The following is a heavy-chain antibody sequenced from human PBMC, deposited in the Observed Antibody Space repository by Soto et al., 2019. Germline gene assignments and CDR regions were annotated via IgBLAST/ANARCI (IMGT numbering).Heavy chain of an antibody. CDR1: GYIFTKYG. Sequence: QVQVVQSGPELKKPGASVKVSCKAQGYIFTKYGIGWVRQASGHGLEWMGLINVYNGDRKVAQKFQDRVSMTTDTAPDTAYMELKSLRSGDTAVYYCARLQLGGDRMLNWFDPWGQGTLVTVSA. CDR2: INVYNGDR. J-gene: IGHJ5*02. V-gene: IGHV1-18*01. CDR3: ARLQLGGDRMLNWFDP. D-gene: IGHD2-21*02.